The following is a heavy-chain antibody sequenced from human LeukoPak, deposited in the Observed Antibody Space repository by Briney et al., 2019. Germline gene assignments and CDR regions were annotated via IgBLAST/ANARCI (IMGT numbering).Heavy chain of an antibody. Sequence: SVKVSCKASGGTFSSYAITWVRQAPGQGLEWMGGIIPIFGTANYAQKFQGRVTITTDESTSTAYMELSSLRSEDTAVYYCARDPVKYSSSSLAAREYFQHWGQGTLVTVSS. CDR2: IIPIFGTA. J-gene: IGHJ1*01. D-gene: IGHD6-6*01. CDR3: ARDPVKYSSSSLAAREYFQH. V-gene: IGHV1-69*05. CDR1: GGTFSSYA.